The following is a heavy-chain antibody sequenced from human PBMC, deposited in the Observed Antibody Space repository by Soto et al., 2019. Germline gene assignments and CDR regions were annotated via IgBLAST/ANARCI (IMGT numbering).Heavy chain of an antibody. Sequence: TLSPTCTVASGSTSSGYYDWGRLRQPPGKGLEWIGNNYYSESTHYNPSLKSRVTISVETSKNQFSLKLSSVTAADTAVYYFARAHITMYYYYGMDVWGQGTTVTVSS. J-gene: IGHJ6*01. D-gene: IGHD3-3*01. V-gene: IGHV4-30-4*08. CDR1: SGSTSSGYYD. CDR3: ARAHITMYYYYGMDV. CDR2: NYYSEST.